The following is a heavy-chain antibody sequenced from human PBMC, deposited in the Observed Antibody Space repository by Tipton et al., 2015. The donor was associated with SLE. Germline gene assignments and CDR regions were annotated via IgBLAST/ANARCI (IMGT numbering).Heavy chain of an antibody. CDR1: GGSFSAYY. CDR3: ARPGSPFWSGYPFDY. Sequence: LRLSCAVYGGSFSAYYWSWIRQPPGKGLEWIGEINHSGSTNYNPSLKSRVTISVDTSKNQFSLKLSSVTAADTALYYCARPGSPFWSGYPFDYWGRGTLVTVSS. D-gene: IGHD3-3*01. V-gene: IGHV4-34*01. J-gene: IGHJ4*02. CDR2: INHSGST.